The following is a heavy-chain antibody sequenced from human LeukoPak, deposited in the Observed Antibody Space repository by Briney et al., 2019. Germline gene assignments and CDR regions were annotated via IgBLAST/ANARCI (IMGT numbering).Heavy chain of an antibody. CDR1: GYTFTSYY. CDR2: INPSGGST. V-gene: IGHV1-46*01. J-gene: IGHJ4*02. D-gene: IGHD4-17*01. CDR3: ARGLYGDFFDY. Sequence: SSVKVSYKASGYTFTSYYMHWVRQAPGQGLEWMGIINPSGGSTSYAQKLQGRVTMTRDTSTSTVYMELSSLRSEDTAVYYCARGLYGDFFDYWGQGTLVTVSS.